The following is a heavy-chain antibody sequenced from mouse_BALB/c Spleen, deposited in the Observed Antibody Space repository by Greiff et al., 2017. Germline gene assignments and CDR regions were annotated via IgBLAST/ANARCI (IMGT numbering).Heavy chain of an antibody. CDR1: GFTFSSYT. J-gene: IGHJ4*01. D-gene: IGHD2-4*01. CDR3: TRDGGDYDDAMDY. Sequence: EVQLQQSGGGLVKPGGSLKLSCAASGFTFSSYTMSWVRQTPEKRLEWVATISSGGSYTYYPDSVKGRFTISRDNAKNTLYLQMSSLKSEDTAMYYCTRDGGDYDDAMDYWGQGTSVTVSS. V-gene: IGHV5-6-4*01. CDR2: ISSGGSYT.